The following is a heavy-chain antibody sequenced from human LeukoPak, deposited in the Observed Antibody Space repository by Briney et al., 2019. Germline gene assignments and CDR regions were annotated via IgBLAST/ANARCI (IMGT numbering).Heavy chain of an antibody. D-gene: IGHD3-3*01. CDR1: GYTFSRHG. J-gene: IGHJ4*02. Sequence: GGSLRLSCAASGYTFSRHGMHWVRQAPDKGLEWVAFIRYDGSDKYYADSVKGRFTISRDNSKNTLYLQMNSLRPEDTAVYYCAKDRDDFWSGYFDDWGQGTLVTVSS. V-gene: IGHV3-30*02. CDR2: IRYDGSDK. CDR3: AKDRDDFWSGYFDD.